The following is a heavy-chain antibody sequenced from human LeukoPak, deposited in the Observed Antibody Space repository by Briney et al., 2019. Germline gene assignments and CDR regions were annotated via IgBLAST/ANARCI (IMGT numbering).Heavy chain of an antibody. CDR3: ARDDANYDSSGYPPDY. CDR2: ISYDGSNK. V-gene: IGHV3-30*04. D-gene: IGHD3-22*01. J-gene: IGHJ4*02. CDR1: GFTFSSYA. Sequence: GGSLRLSCAASGFTFSSYAMHWVRQAPGEGLEWVAVISYDGSNKYYADSVKGRFTISRDNSKNTLYLQMNSLRAEDTAVYYCARDDANYDSSGYPPDYWGQGTLVTVSS.